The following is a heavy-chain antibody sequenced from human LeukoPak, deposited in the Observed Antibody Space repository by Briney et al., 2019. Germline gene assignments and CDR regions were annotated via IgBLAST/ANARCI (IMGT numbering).Heavy chain of an antibody. CDR1: GFTVSSSS. CDR2: IFSST. CDR3: ARRAGAYSHPYDY. J-gene: IGHJ4*02. Sequence: GGSLRLSCTVSGFTVSSSSMSWVRQAPGKGLEWVSFIFSSTHYSDSVKGRFTISRDNSKNTLYLQMNSLRAEDTAVYYCARRAGAYSHPYDYWGQGTLVTVSS. D-gene: IGHD4/OR15-4a*01. V-gene: IGHV3-53*01.